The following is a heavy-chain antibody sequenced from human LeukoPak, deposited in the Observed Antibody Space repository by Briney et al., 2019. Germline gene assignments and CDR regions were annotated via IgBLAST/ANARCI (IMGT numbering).Heavy chain of an antibody. CDR1: GGSISSSSYY. Sequence: SETLSLTCTGSGGSISSSSYYWGWIRQPPGKGLEWIGEINHSGSTNYNPSLKSRVTISVDTSKNQFSLKLSSVTAADTAVYYCARATHRASRYCSGGSCPYYFDYWGQGTLVTVSS. CDR2: INHSGST. V-gene: IGHV4-39*07. CDR3: ARATHRASRYCSGGSCPYYFDY. D-gene: IGHD2-15*01. J-gene: IGHJ4*02.